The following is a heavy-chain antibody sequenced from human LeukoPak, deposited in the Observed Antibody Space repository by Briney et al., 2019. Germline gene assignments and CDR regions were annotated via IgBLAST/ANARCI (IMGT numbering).Heavy chain of an antibody. CDR3: ARRTPITMVRGVIPLYYFDY. J-gene: IGHJ4*02. V-gene: IGHV3-7*04. CDR2: IKQDGSEK. D-gene: IGHD3-10*01. Sequence: GRSLRLSCAASGFTFSSYWMSWVRQAPGKGLEWVANIKQDGSEKYYVDSVKGRFTISRDNAKNSLYLQMNSLRAEDTAVYYCARRTPITMVRGVIPLYYFDYWGQGTLVTVSS. CDR1: GFTFSSYW.